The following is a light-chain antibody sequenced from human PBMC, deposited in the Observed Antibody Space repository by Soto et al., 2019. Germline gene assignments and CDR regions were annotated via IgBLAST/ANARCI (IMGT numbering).Light chain of an antibody. CDR3: QQYNSYSPRT. V-gene: IGKV3-15*01. CDR2: GAS. J-gene: IGKJ1*01. Sequence: IVMTQSPATLSVSPGERATFSCRASQSVSSNLAWYQQKPGQAPRLLIYGASIRATGIPARFSGSGSGTEFTLTISSLQSEDFAVYYCQQYNSYSPRTFGQGTKVDIK. CDR1: QSVSSN.